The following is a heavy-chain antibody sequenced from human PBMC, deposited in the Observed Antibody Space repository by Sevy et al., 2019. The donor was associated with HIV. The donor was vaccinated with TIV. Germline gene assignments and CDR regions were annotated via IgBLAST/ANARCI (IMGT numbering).Heavy chain of an antibody. V-gene: IGHV4-59*01. D-gene: IGHD7-27*01. J-gene: IGHJ4*02. CDR2: AYYNGGT. Sequence: SETLSLTCTVSGGSLDIFGWTWVRQPPGKGLEWIGYAYYNGGTNYNPSLKSRLTIPVGTSARQFSLHLNSVTAADTAIYYCARDNWGSIDYWGQRILVTVSS. CDR3: ARDNWGSIDY. CDR1: GGSLDIFG.